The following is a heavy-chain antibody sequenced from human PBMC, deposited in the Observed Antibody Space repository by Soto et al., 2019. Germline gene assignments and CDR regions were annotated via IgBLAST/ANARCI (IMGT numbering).Heavy chain of an antibody. CDR2: ISGSDGRT. J-gene: IGHJ4*02. V-gene: IGHV3-23*01. D-gene: IGHD2-2*02. CDR3: AKGVSQYTPLPLFDY. Sequence: EVQLLESGGGLVRPGGSLRLSCAASGFTFSSYAMSWVRQAPGKGLEWVSTISGSDGRTYSTDSVKGRFTISRDNSRNTAYRQMNSRRVEATAVYYCAKGVSQYTPLPLFDYWGRGPLVTVSS. CDR1: GFTFSSYA.